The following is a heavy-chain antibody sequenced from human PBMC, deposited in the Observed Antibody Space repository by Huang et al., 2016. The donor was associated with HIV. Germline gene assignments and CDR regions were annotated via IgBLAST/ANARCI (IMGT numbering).Heavy chain of an antibody. CDR2: LGGTGTVM. CDR1: GFTFSTYY. J-gene: IGHJ4*02. CDR3: ATGITVAGGEFYFDY. Sequence: QVRLVESGGGLVKAGGSLRLSCASSGFTFSTYYARWIRQAPGKGLEWISFLGGTGTVMYYAYSVRCRFVITRDNSKNSLYLQMNNLRAEDTAVYFCATGITVAGGEFYFDYWGQGDLVTVSS. V-gene: IGHV3-11*01. D-gene: IGHD6-19*01.